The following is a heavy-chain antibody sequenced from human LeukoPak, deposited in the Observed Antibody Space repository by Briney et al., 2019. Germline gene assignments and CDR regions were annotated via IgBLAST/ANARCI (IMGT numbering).Heavy chain of an antibody. CDR2: INPNNGGT. Sequence: ASVKVSCKASGYTFNAYYIHWVRQAPGQGLEWMGWINPNNGGTNYAQLFQGRVTMTRDTSINTAYLDLSRLKYDDTAVYYCARDTPSFALAPYNWFDPWGEETLVTVSS. D-gene: IGHD2-15*01. V-gene: IGHV1-2*02. CDR3: ARDTPSFALAPYNWFDP. CDR1: GYTFNAYY. J-gene: IGHJ5*02.